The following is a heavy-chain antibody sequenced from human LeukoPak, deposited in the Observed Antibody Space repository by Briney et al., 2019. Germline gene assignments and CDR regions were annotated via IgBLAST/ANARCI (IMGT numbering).Heavy chain of an antibody. D-gene: IGHD3-22*01. Sequence: GGSLRLSCAGSGFSFSSFALNWVRQAPGKGLEFVAHTNRDATFTSYADPVRGRFTISRDNADNSLFLQMSSLRSEDTAVYYCARDGTPSPYYYDSSGYRRFDYWGQGTLVTVSS. V-gene: IGHV3-48*01. CDR3: ARDGTPSPYYYDSSGYRRFDY. J-gene: IGHJ4*02. CDR1: GFSFSSFA. CDR2: TNRDATFT.